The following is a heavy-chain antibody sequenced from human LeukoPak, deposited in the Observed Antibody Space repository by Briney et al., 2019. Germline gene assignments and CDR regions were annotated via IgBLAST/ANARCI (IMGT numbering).Heavy chain of an antibody. D-gene: IGHD3-10*01. V-gene: IGHV1-46*01. CDR1: GYTFTNYY. J-gene: IGHJ3*02. CDR2: INPSGGST. CDR3: AREGSYYGSGTGAFDI. Sequence: ASVKVSCKASGYTFTNYYMHWVRQAPGQGLEWMGIINPSGGSTSYAQKFQGRVTMTRDTSTSTVYMELSSLRSEDTAVYYCAREGSYYGSGTGAFDIWGQGIMVTVSS.